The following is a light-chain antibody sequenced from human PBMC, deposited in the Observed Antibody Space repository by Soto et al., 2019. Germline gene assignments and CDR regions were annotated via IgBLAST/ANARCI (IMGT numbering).Light chain of an antibody. CDR3: QQRSNWPLT. CDR1: QSVSSY. CDR2: DAF. V-gene: IGKV3-11*01. J-gene: IGKJ4*01. Sequence: EIVLTHSPATLSLSPCERATLSFRASQSVSSYLAWYQQKPGQAPRLLIYDAFNRATGFPARFSGSGSGTDFTLTISSLEPEDVAVYYCQQRSNWPLTFGGGTKVDIK.